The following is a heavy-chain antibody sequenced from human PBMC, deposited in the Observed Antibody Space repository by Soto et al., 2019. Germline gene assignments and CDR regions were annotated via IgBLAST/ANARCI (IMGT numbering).Heavy chain of an antibody. J-gene: IGHJ4*02. CDR3: TTEYSSGWYDS. CDR1: GFTFSNAW. Sequence: EVQLVESGGGLVKPGGSLRLSCAASGFTFSNAWMSWVRQAPGKGLECVGRIKSKTDGGTTDYAAPVKGRFTISRDDSKNTLYLQMNSLKNEDTAVYYCTTEYSSGWYDSWGQGTLVTVSS. V-gene: IGHV3-15*01. D-gene: IGHD6-19*01. CDR2: IKSKTDGGTT.